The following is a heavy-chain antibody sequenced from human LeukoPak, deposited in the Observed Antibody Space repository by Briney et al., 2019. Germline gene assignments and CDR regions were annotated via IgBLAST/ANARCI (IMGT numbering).Heavy chain of an antibody. CDR2: IYYSGGT. D-gene: IGHD6-13*01. CDR3: AASSSYYFDY. J-gene: IGHJ4*02. Sequence: SETLSLTCTVSSGSISSYYWSWIRQPPGKGLEWIGYIYYSGGTNYNPSLKSRVTMSVDTSKNQFSLKLSSVTAADTAVYYCAASSSYYFDYWGQGTLVTVSS. CDR1: SGSISSYY. V-gene: IGHV4-59*08.